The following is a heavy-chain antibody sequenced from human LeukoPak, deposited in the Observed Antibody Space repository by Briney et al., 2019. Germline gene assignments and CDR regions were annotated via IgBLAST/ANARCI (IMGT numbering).Heavy chain of an antibody. CDR3: ASPVKYYDTWSGYPPFDY. D-gene: IGHD3-3*01. CDR2: IIPIFGTA. J-gene: IGHJ4*02. V-gene: IGHV1-69*13. CDR1: GGTFSSYA. Sequence: PVKVSCKASGGTFSSYAISWVRQAPGQGLEWMGGIIPIFGTANYAQKFRGRVTITADESTSTAYMELSSLRSEDTAIYYCASPVKYYDTWSGYPPFDYWSQGTLVTVSS.